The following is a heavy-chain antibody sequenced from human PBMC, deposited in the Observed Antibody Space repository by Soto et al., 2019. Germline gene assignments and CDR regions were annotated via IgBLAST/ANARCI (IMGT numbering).Heavy chain of an antibody. V-gene: IGHV5-51*01. CDR3: ARLGSQTRNYYGMDV. Sequence: PGESLKISCKGSGYSFTSYWIGWVRQMPGKGLEWMGIIYPGDSDTRYSPSFQGQVTISADKSISTAYLQWSSLKASDTAMYYCARLGSQTRNYYGMDVWGQGTTVTVSS. J-gene: IGHJ6*02. D-gene: IGHD2-2*01. CDR2: IYPGDSDT. CDR1: GYSFTSYW.